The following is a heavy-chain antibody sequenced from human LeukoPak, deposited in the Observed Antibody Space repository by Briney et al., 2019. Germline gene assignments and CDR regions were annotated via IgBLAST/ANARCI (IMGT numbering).Heavy chain of an antibody. CDR2: VNPNSGNT. D-gene: IGHD6-19*01. J-gene: IGHJ1*01. Sequence: ASVKVSCKASGYTFTTYDINWVRQATGQGLEWMGWVNPNSGNTGYAQKFQGRVTMTRNTSISTAYMELSSLRSEDTAVYYCARGGYSSGWFNAAEYFQHWGQGTLVTVSS. CDR1: GYTFTTYD. CDR3: ARGGYSSGWFNAAEYFQH. V-gene: IGHV1-8*01.